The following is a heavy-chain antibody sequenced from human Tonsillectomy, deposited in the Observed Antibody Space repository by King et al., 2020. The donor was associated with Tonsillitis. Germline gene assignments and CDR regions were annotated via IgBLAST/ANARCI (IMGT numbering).Heavy chain of an antibody. CDR2: INHSGST. CDR3: ARGGYTYAYRNDAFDI. V-gene: IGHV4-34*01. D-gene: IGHD3-16*01. J-gene: IGHJ3*02. Sequence: VQRQQWGAGLLKPSETLSLTFAVYGGSFSCYYWSLIRQSPGQGLEWIGEINHSGSTNYNPSLKSRVTISVDTSKNHFSLKQSFVTAADTAVYYCARGGYTYAYRNDAFDIWGQGTMVTVSS. CDR1: GGSFSCYY.